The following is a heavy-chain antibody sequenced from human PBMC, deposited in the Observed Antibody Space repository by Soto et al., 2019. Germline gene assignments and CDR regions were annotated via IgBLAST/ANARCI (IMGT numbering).Heavy chain of an antibody. J-gene: IGHJ4*02. CDR1: GGSFSGYY. CDR2: INHSGST. CDR3: ARDKITGVFDY. Sequence: NPSETLSLTCAVYGGSFSGYYWTWIRQPPGTGLEWIGEINHSGSTNYNPSLKSRVTISVDTSKNQFSLKLTSVTAADTAVYYCARDKITGVFDYWGQGTLVTVSS. D-gene: IGHD2-8*02. V-gene: IGHV4-34*01.